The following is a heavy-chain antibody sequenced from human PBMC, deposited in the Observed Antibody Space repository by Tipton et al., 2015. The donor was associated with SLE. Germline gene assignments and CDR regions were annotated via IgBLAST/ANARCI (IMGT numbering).Heavy chain of an antibody. V-gene: IGHV4-31*03. CDR2: IYYSGST. Sequence: LRLSCTVSGGSISSGGYYWSWIRQHPGKGLEWIGYIYYSGSTYYNPSLKSRVTISVDTSKNQFSLKLSSVTAADTAVYYCARVSQQLVGGFTYFDYWGQGTLVTVSS. CDR1: GGSISSGGYY. CDR3: ARVSQQLVGGFTYFDY. D-gene: IGHD6-6*01. J-gene: IGHJ4*02.